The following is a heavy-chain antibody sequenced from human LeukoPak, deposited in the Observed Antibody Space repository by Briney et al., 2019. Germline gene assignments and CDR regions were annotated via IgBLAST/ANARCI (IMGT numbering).Heavy chain of an antibody. CDR2: INPNSGGT. V-gene: IGHV1-2*06. CDR1: GYTFTGYY. J-gene: IGHJ4*02. Sequence: ASVKVSCKASGYTFTGYYMHWVRQAPGQGLEWMGRINPNSGGTNYAQKFQGRVTMTRETSISTAYMELSRLRSDDTAVYYCARDGGGNYYGSGSYLPGGLDYFDYWGQGTLVTVSS. CDR3: ARDGGGNYYGSGSYLPGGLDYFDY. D-gene: IGHD3-10*01.